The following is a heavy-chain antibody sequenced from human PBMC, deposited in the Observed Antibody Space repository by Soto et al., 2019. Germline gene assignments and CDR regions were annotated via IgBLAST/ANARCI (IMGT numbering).Heavy chain of an antibody. J-gene: IGHJ5*02. D-gene: IGHD5-12*01. CDR1: GITFSTYA. CDR2: INTGNGNT. Sequence: ASVKVSCKASGITFSTYAIHWVRQAPGQSLEWMGWINTGNGNTRYSQNFQGRVTLTRDISASTAYMDLSSLRSEDTSIYYCARAISGYVTWGQGTLVTVSS. CDR3: ARAISGYVT. V-gene: IGHV1-3*04.